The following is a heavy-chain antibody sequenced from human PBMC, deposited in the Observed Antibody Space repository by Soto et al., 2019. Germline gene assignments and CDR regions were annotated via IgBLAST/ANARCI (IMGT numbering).Heavy chain of an antibody. D-gene: IGHD3-9*01. Sequence: QVQLMQSGAEVKKPGSSVTVSCKASGGSFSKYAISWVRQAPGQGLELMGGIIPFFETAKYAQDFQGRVTITADKSTNTAYMELNSLRSADTAVYYCARYLSPHFDGGDFYYAMNVWGQGTTVTVS. J-gene: IGHJ6*02. CDR2: IIPFFETA. CDR1: GGSFSKYA. V-gene: IGHV1-69*06. CDR3: ARYLSPHFDGGDFYYAMNV.